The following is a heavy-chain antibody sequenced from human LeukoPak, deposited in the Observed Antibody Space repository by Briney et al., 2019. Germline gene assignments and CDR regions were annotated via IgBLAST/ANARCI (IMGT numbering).Heavy chain of an antibody. CDR3: ASYGYGYGPLYYYYGMDV. V-gene: IGHV3-21*01. D-gene: IGHD5-18*01. CDR2: ISSSSSYI. CDR1: GFTFSSYS. Sequence: GGSLRLSCAASGFTFSSYSMNWVRQAPGKGLEWVSSISSSSSYIYYADSVKGRFTISRDNAKNSLYLQMNSLRAEDTAVYYCASYGYGYGPLYYYYGMDVWGQGTTVTVSS. J-gene: IGHJ6*02.